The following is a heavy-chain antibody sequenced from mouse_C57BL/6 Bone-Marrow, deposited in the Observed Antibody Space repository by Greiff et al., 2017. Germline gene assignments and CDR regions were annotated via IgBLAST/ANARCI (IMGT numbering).Heavy chain of an antibody. CDR3: ARDYGVCYGCFAV. CDR1: GYTFTSYG. V-gene: IGHV1-81*01. CDR2: IYPRSGNT. Sequence: QVQLQQSGAELVKPGASVKMSCKASGYTFTSYGINWVKQRPGQGLEWIGEIYPRSGNTNYNEKFKGKATLTADTSSSTAYMELRSLTSEDSAVYFCARDYGVCYGCFAVWGQGTTVTVSA. D-gene: IGHD1-1*01. J-gene: IGHJ1*01.